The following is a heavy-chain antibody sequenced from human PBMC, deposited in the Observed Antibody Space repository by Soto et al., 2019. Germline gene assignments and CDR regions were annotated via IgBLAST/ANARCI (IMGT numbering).Heavy chain of an antibody. CDR1: GYTFTGYY. CDR3: AREVGANRGNWFDP. Sequence: SVKVSCKASGYTFTGYYRHWVRQAPGQGLEWMGWINPNSGGTNYAQKFQGWVTMTRDTSISTAYMELSRLRSDDTAVYYCAREVGANRGNWFDPWGQGTLVTVSS. J-gene: IGHJ5*02. D-gene: IGHD1-26*01. V-gene: IGHV1-2*04. CDR2: INPNSGGT.